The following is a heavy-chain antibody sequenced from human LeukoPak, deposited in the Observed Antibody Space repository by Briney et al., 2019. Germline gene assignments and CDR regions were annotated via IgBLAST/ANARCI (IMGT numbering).Heavy chain of an antibody. D-gene: IGHD6-13*01. CDR2: INSDGSST. CDR3: ASGSPGYSSSYFDY. CDR1: GFTFSSYW. Sequence: PGGSLRLSCAASGFTFSSYWMHWVRQAPGKGLVWVSRINSDGSSTYYADSVKGRFTISRDNAKNTLYLQMDSLRAEDTAVYYCASGSPGYSSSYFDYWGQGTLVTVSS. J-gene: IGHJ4*02. V-gene: IGHV3-74*01.